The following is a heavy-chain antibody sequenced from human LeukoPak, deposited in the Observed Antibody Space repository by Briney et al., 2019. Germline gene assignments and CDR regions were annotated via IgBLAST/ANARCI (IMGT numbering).Heavy chain of an antibody. CDR2: ISSSGRTK. CDR3: ARDSLRDPYFQH. V-gene: IGHV3-48*03. J-gene: IGHJ1*01. Sequence: PGGSLRLSCAASGFTSSSYEMNWVRQAPGKGLEWVSFISSSGRTKYYADSVKGRFTISRDNAKYSRYLQMNSLRAEDTAVYYCARDSLRDPYFQHWGQGTLVTVSS. CDR1: GFTSSSYE.